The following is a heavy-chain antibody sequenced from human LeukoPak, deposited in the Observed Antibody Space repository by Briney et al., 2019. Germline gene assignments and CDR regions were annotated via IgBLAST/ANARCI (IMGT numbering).Heavy chain of an antibody. CDR3: ARDGYYYDSSGYYSGY. CDR2: ISSSSSYT. CDR1: GFTFSDYY. D-gene: IGHD3-22*01. J-gene: IGHJ4*02. Sequence: GGSLRLSCAASGFTFSDYYMSWIRQAPGKGLEWVSYISSSSSYTNYADSVKGRFTISRDNAKNSLYLQMNSLRAEDTAAYYCARDGYYYDSSGYYSGYWGQGTLVTVSS. V-gene: IGHV3-11*06.